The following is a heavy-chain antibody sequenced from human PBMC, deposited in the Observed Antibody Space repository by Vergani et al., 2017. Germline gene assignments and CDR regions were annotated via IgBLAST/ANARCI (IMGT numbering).Heavy chain of an antibody. V-gene: IGHV4-34*01. CDR1: GGSFSGYY. CDR2: INHSGST. J-gene: IGHJ5*02. Sequence: QVQLQQWGAGLLKPSETLSLTCAVYGGSFSGYYWSWIRQPPGKGLEWIGEINHSGSTNYNPSLKSRVTISVDTSKNQFSLKLSSVTAADTAVYYCARASSSWHPFDPWGQGTLVTVSS. D-gene: IGHD6-13*01. CDR3: ARASSSWHPFDP.